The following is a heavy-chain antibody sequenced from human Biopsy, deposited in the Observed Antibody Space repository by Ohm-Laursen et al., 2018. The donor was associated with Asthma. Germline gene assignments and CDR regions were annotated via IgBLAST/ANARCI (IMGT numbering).Heavy chain of an antibody. J-gene: IGHJ4*02. D-gene: IGHD2-21*01. Sequence: SDTLSLTCTVSGGSITSSSYYWSWIRQPPGKGLEWIGHIYYSGTTKYHPSLKSRVTISVDTSKNQFSLKLRSVTAADAAVYYCARGIARETGLFDHFDYWGQGTLVTVSS. CDR3: ARGIARETGLFDHFDY. V-gene: IGHV4-61*01. CDR2: IYYSGTT. CDR1: GGSITSSSYY.